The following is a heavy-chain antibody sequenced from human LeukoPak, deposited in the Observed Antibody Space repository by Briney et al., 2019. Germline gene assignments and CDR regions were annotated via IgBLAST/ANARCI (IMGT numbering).Heavy chain of an antibody. CDR2: IYAGNGNT. J-gene: IGHJ4*02. CDR3: ARDFRPSRPILYFDY. V-gene: IGHV1-3*01. Sequence: ASVKVSCKASGYTFTSYAMHWVRQAPGQRLEWMGWIYAGNGNTKYSQKCQGRVTITRDTSASTAYMELSSLRSEDTAVYYCARDFRPSRPILYFDYWGQGTLVTVSS. CDR1: GYTFTSYA.